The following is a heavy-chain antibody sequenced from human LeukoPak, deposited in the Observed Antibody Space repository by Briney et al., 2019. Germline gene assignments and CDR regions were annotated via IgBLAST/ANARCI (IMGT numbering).Heavy chain of an antibody. CDR3: ARGRFGEFTLNYYYGMDV. V-gene: IGHV1-69*13. CDR1: GGTFSSYS. J-gene: IGHJ6*04. CDR2: IIPIFGTA. D-gene: IGHD3-10*01. Sequence: VASVKVSCKASGGTFSSYSISWVRQAPGQGLEWMGKIIPIFGTANYAQKFQGRVTITADESTSTAYMELSSLRSEDTAVYYCARGRFGEFTLNYYYGMDVWGKGTTVTVSS.